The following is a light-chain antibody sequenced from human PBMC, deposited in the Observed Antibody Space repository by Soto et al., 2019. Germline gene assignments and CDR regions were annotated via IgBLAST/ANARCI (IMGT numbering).Light chain of an antibody. V-gene: IGKV1-17*01. CDR2: AAS. J-gene: IGKJ1*01. CDR1: QGIRTD. CDR3: LQHNNYPWP. Sequence: DIQITQSPSSLSASVGDRVTITCRASQGIRTDLGWYQQKPGKAPNHLIYAASSLQSGVPSRFSGSGSGTEFTLTISSLQPEDFATYYCLQHNNYPWPFGQGTKVEIK.